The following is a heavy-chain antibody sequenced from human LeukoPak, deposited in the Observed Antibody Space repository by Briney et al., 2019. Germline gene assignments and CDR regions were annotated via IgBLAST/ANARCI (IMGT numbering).Heavy chain of an antibody. V-gene: IGHV3-7*01. J-gene: IGHJ4*02. CDR1: GSTFSTYW. Sequence: GGSLRLSCAASGSTFSTYWMSWVRQAPGKGLEWVANIKQDGSEKYYVDSVKGRFTISRDNAKNSLYLQMNSLRAEDTAVYYCARGGGSSDFGYWGQGTLVTVSS. CDR3: ARGGGSSDFGY. D-gene: IGHD1-26*01. CDR2: IKQDGSEK.